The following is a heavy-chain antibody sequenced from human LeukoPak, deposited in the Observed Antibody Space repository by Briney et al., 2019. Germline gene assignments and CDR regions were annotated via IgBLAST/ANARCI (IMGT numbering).Heavy chain of an antibody. CDR3: ARTRYYYNSRSYGAPYYFDH. D-gene: IGHD3-10*01. CDR2: INHIGST. V-gene: IGHV4-34*01. J-gene: IGHJ4*02. Sequence: SETLSLTCAVYGGSFSGYDWSWIRQPPGKGLEWVGEINHIGSTNYNPSLKSRVTISVDTSKNQFSLKLSSVTAADTAVYYCARTRYYYNSRSYGAPYYFDHWGQGTLVTVSS. CDR1: GGSFSGYD.